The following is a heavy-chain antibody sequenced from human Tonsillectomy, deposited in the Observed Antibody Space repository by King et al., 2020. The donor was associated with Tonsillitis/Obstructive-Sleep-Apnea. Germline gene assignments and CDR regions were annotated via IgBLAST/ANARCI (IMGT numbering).Heavy chain of an antibody. V-gene: IGHV5-10-1*03. CDR3: ARHTGYSNGYRYGMDV. Sequence: QLVQSGAEVKKPGESLRISCKGSGYSFTSYWISWVRQMPRKGLEWMGTIDPSDSYTNYSPSFQGHVTISADKSISTAYLQWSSLKASDTAMYYCARHTGYSNGYRYGMDVWGQGTTVTVSS. J-gene: IGHJ6*02. CDR1: GYSFTSYW. D-gene: IGHD5-18*01. CDR2: IDPSDSYT.